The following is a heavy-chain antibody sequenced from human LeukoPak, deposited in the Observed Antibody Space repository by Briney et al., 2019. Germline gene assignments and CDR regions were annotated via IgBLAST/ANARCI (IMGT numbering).Heavy chain of an antibody. Sequence: GGSLRLSCAASGFTFSSYAMHWVRQAPGKGLEWVAVISYDGSNKYYADSVKGRFTISRDNSKNTLYLQMNSLRAEDTAVYYCAKERSIWGQGTLVTVSS. CDR3: AKERSI. J-gene: IGHJ4*02. CDR2: ISYDGSNK. V-gene: IGHV3-30-3*01. D-gene: IGHD2-21*01. CDR1: GFTFSSYA.